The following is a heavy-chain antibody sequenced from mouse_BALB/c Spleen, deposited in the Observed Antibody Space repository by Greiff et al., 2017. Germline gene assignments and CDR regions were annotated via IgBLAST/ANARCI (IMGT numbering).Heavy chain of an antibody. Sequence: EVKLVESGPGLVKPSQSLSLTCSVTGYSITSGYYWNWIRQFPGNKLEWMGYISYDGSNNYNPSLKNRISITRDTSKNQFFLKLNSVTTEDTATYYCARERDYGSSFYAMDYWGQGTSVTVSS. CDR3: ARERDYGSSFYAMDY. J-gene: IGHJ4*01. D-gene: IGHD1-1*01. CDR2: ISYDGSN. V-gene: IGHV3-6*02. CDR1: GYSITSGYY.